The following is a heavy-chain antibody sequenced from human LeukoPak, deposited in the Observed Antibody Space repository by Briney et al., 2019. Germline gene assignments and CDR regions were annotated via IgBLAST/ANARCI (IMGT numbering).Heavy chain of an antibody. V-gene: IGHV3-21*01. J-gene: IGHJ6*02. CDR2: ISSSSSYI. CDR1: GFTFSSYS. CDR3: ARSRGGGGYYYYYGMDV. D-gene: IGHD3-16*01. Sequence: GGSLRLSCAASGFTFSSYSMNWVRQAPGKGLEWVSSISSSSSYIYYADSVKGRFTISRDNAKNTLYLQMNSLRAEDTAVYYCARSRGGGGYYYYYGMDVWGQGTTVTVSS.